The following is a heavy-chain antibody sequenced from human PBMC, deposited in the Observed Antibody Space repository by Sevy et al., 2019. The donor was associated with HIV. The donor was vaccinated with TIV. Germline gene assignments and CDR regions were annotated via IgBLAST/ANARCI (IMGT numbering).Heavy chain of an antibody. V-gene: IGHV3-64D*06. CDR2: ISSNAGST. CDR1: GFTFSNYA. Sequence: GGYLRLSCSASGFTFSNYAMHCVRQAPGKGLEYVSVISSNAGSTYYADSVKGRFTISRDNSKNTLYLQMSSLRAEDTSVYYSVKDLMYGSGSTLYYGMDVWGQGTPVSVSS. CDR3: VKDLMYGSGSTLYYGMDV. D-gene: IGHD6-25*01. J-gene: IGHJ6*02.